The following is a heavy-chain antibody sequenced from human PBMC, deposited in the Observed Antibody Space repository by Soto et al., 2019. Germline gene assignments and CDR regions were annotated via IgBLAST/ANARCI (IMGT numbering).Heavy chain of an antibody. D-gene: IGHD3-22*01. Sequence: EVQLVESGGGLIQPGGSLRLSCAASGFAVTNIFMSWVRQAPGQGLEWVSVIYGGVNTNYADSVKGQLPISRDTTKNVLSLHRNCLKTEDTAVYYCSRAMSYSDSSGVYFGRGFDLWGQGTMVTVSS. V-gene: IGHV3-53*02. CDR1: GFAVTNIF. CDR2: IYGGVNT. J-gene: IGHJ3*01. CDR3: SRAMSYSDSSGVYFGRGFDL.